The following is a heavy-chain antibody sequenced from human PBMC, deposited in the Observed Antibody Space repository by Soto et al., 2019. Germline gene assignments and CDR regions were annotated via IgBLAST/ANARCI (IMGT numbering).Heavy chain of an antibody. D-gene: IGHD6-19*01. CDR3: TRVLYSSGWYYFDY. J-gene: IGHJ4*02. Sequence: AGGSLRLSCTASGFTFGDYAMSWVRQAPGKGLEGVGFIRSKAYGGTTEYAASVKGRFTISRDDSKSIAYLQMNSLKTEDTAVYYCTRVLYSSGWYYFDYWGQGTLVTVSS. V-gene: IGHV3-49*04. CDR2: IRSKAYGGTT. CDR1: GFTFGDYA.